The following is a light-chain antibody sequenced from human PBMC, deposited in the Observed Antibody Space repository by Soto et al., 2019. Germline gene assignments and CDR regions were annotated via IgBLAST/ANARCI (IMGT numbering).Light chain of an antibody. CDR1: QSIRTN. V-gene: IGKV3-15*01. CDR2: GAS. Sequence: EIVLTQSPATLSVSAGGTVTLSCRASQSIRTNVAWYQQKPGQAPSLLIYGASTRATGTPARFSGSGSGTEFTLTISSLQSEDFAVYYCQQYIRWPLTFGGGTKVDIK. CDR3: QQYIRWPLT. J-gene: IGKJ4*01.